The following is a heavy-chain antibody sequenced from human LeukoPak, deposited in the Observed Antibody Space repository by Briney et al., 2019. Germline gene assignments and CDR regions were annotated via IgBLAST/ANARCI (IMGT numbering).Heavy chain of an antibody. CDR2: IIPIFGTA. J-gene: IGHJ4*02. CDR1: GGTFSSYA. Sequence: SVKVSCKASGGTFSSYAISWVRQAPGQGLEWMGGIIPIFGTANYAQKFQGRVTITADESTSTAYMELSSLRSEDTAVYYCARDTYYYGSGSRYYFDYWGQGTLVTVSS. CDR3: ARDTYYYGSGSRYYFDY. V-gene: IGHV1-69*13. D-gene: IGHD3-10*01.